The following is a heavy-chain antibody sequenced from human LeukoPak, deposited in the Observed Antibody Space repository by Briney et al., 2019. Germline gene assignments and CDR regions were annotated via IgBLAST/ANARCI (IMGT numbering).Heavy chain of an antibody. CDR3: ARDCSSTSCKAPFDY. J-gene: IGHJ4*02. CDR2: IYYSGST. CDR1: GGSISSYY. Sequence: SETLCVTRTVSGGSISSYYWSWIRQPPGKGLEWIGYIYYSGSTNYNPSLKSRVTISVDTSKNQFFLKLSSVTAADTAVYFCARDCSSTSCKAPFDYWGQEPVDPVSS. V-gene: IGHV4-59*01. D-gene: IGHD2-2*01.